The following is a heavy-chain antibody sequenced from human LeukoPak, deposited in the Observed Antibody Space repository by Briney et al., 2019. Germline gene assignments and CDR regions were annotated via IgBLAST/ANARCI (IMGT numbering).Heavy chain of an antibody. D-gene: IGHD1-7*01. V-gene: IGHV4-39*01. CDR3: ARQLGSRYNWNYLDDY. CDR2: IYYSGCT. CDR1: GGSISSSSYY. J-gene: IGHJ4*02. Sequence: PSETLSLTCTVSGGSISSSSYYWGWIRQPPGKGLEWIGSIYYSGCTYYNPSLKSRVTISVDTSKNQFSLKPSSVTAADTAVYYCARQLGSRYNWNYLDDYWGQGTLVTVSS.